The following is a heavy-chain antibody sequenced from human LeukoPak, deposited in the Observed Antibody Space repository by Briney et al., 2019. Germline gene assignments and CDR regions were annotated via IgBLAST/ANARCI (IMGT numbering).Heavy chain of an antibody. D-gene: IGHD6-19*01. J-gene: IGHJ4*02. V-gene: IGHV3-49*04. Sequence: GGSLRLSCTASRFTFGDYAMSWVRQAPGNGLEWVGFIRSKAYGGTTEYAASVKGRFTISRDDSKSIAYLQMNSLKTEDTAVYYCTRLDSYSSGCSDYWGQGTLVTVSS. CDR1: RFTFGDYA. CDR3: TRLDSYSSGCSDY. CDR2: IRSKAYGGTT.